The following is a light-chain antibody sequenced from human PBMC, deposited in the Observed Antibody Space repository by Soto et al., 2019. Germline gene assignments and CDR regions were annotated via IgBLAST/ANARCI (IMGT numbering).Light chain of an antibody. J-gene: IGKJ5*01. CDR1: QSVSSSY. V-gene: IGKV3-20*01. CDR2: GAS. CDR3: QHDVRTPQSIS. Sequence: EIELKKSPDTMSLYPGERATISNGASQSVSSSYLAWYQQKPGQAPRLLIYGASSRATGIPDRFIGSGAETDFTLTISVLESEDIAVYYLQHDVRTPQSISFGPGTRLDIK.